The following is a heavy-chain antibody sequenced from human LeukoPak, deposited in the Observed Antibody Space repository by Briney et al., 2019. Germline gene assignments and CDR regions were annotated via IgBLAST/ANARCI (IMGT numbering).Heavy chain of an antibody. J-gene: IGHJ3*01. D-gene: IGHD2-15*01. V-gene: IGHV3-49*03. CDR1: GFTFGDYA. CDR3: TRPRGLTVVRDGLDL. Sequence: PGGSLRLSCTGSGFTFGDYAMSWFRQAPGKGLEWVGFIRSKASGGTTEYAASVRGRFTISRDDSKSIAYLQMNSLKTEDGAVYYCTRPRGLTVVRDGLDLWGQGTMVTVSS. CDR2: IRSKASGGTT.